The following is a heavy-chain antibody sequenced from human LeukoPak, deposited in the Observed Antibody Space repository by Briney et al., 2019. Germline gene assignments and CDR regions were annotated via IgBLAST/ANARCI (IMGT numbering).Heavy chain of an antibody. CDR3: ARVPFTSSWYFDH. D-gene: IGHD6-13*01. V-gene: IGHV4-39*07. CDR1: GGSISSSSYY. CDR2: IYSGGSS. Sequence: SETLSLTCTVSGGSISSSSYYWGWIRQPPGKGLEWIGSIYSGGSSYYNPALKSRVTMSVDTSKNHLSLKLNSVTAADTAVYYCARVPFTSSWYFDHWGQGTLVTVSS. J-gene: IGHJ4*02.